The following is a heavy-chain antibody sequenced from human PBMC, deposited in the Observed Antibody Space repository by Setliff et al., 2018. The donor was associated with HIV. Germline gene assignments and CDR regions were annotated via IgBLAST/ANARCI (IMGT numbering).Heavy chain of an antibody. CDR3: ARAPNSPSYSNVFFVDH. V-gene: IGHV5-51*01. D-gene: IGHD4-4*01. Sequence: GESLKISCKGSGYSFTSYWIGWVRQMPGKGLEWMGIIYPGDSDTRYSPSFQGQVTISADKSISTAYLQWSSLKASDTAMYFCARAPNSPSYSNVFFVDHWGQGTLVTV. CDR1: GYSFTSYW. CDR2: IYPGDSDT. J-gene: IGHJ5*02.